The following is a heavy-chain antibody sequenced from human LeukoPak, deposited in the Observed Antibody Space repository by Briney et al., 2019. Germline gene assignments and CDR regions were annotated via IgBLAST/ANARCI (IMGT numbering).Heavy chain of an antibody. CDR1: GGSFSGYY. CDR3: ARIKLQSRYYYSSGSYYFDY. V-gene: IGHV4-34*01. D-gene: IGHD3-10*01. J-gene: IGHJ4*02. CDR2: INHSGST. Sequence: SETLSLTCAVYGGSFSGYYWSWIRQPPGKGLEWIGEINHSGSTNYNPSLKSRVTISVDTSKNQFSLKLSSVTAADTAVYYCARIKLQSRYYYSSGSYYFDYWGQGTLVTVSS.